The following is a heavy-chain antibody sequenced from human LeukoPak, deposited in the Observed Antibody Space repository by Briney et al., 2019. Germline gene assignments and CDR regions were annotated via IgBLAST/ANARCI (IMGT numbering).Heavy chain of an antibody. V-gene: IGHV1-2*02. CDR2: INPNSGGT. Sequence: EASVKVSCKASGYTFTGYYMHWVRQAPGQGLEWMGWINPNSGGTNYAQKFQGRVTMTRDTSISTAYMELSSLRSDDTAVYYCARARALRAAVNYWGQGTLVTVSS. CDR1: GYTFTGYY. CDR3: ARARALRAAVNY. J-gene: IGHJ4*02. D-gene: IGHD6-13*01.